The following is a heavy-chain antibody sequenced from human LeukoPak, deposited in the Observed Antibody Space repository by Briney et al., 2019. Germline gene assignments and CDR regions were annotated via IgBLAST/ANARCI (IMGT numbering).Heavy chain of an antibody. J-gene: IGHJ6*02. CDR2: ISGSGGGT. Sequence: GGSLRLSCEASGVTFSSYVMSWVRQAPGKGPEWVSGISGSGGGTYYADFVKGRFAISRDNSKNTLYLQMNSLRAEDTAVYYCAKDLSTKLRLDQNYYYGMDVWGQGTTVTVSS. CDR3: AKDLSTKLRLDQNYYYGMDV. D-gene: IGHD5-12*01. V-gene: IGHV3-23*01. CDR1: GVTFSSYV.